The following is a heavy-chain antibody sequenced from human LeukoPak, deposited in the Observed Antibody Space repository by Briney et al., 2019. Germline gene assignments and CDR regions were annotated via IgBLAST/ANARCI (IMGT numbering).Heavy chain of an antibody. D-gene: IGHD4-23*01. CDR1: GFTFSIYA. V-gene: IGHV3-23*01. CDR2: ISGSGGST. J-gene: IGHJ4*02. Sequence: GGCLRLSCAAAGFTFSIYAMSWVRQAPGKGMEWVSAISGSGGSTYYTDSVKGRFTISRHNAKNTLYLQMNSLSAEDRAVYYCAKDGSVTGAASTPFDYWGQGTALTVS. CDR3: AKDGSVTGAASTPFDY.